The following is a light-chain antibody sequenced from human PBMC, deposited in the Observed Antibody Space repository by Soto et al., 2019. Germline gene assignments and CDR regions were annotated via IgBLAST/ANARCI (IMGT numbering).Light chain of an antibody. J-gene: IGKJ4*01. Sequence: EIVLTQSPATLSLSPGETATLSCRASQSVSNFLAWYQQKPGQAPRLLIYDASTRATGIPPRFSGSGSGTDFTLTISSLEPEDVAVYFCQQRSSWPRLSFGGGTKLEIK. V-gene: IGKV3-11*01. CDR2: DAS. CDR1: QSVSNF. CDR3: QQRSSWPRLS.